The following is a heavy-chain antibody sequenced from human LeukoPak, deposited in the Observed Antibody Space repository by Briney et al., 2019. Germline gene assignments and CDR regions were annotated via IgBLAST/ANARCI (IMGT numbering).Heavy chain of an antibody. D-gene: IGHD3-10*01. CDR2: IYHSGST. J-gene: IGHJ5*02. V-gene: IGHV4-38-2*02. Sequence: SETLSLTCTVSGYSISSGYHWGWIRQPPGKGLEWIGSIYHSGSTYYNPSLKSRVTISVDTSKNQFSLKLRSVTAADTAVYYCARRVWFGESSVPWFDPWGQGTLVTVSS. CDR3: ARRVWFGESSVPWFDP. CDR1: GYSISSGYH.